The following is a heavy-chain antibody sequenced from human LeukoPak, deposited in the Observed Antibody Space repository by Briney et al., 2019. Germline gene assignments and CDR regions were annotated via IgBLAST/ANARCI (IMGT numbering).Heavy chain of an antibody. Sequence: PGGSLRLSCAASGFTFSSYSMNWVRQAPGKGLEWVSSISSSSSYIYYADSVKGRFTISRDNAKNSLYLQMNSLRAEDTAVYYCAREDLYYYGSGSHRDPSDYWGQGTLVTVSS. CDR2: ISSSSSYI. CDR1: GFTFSSYS. CDR3: AREDLYYYGSGSHRDPSDY. J-gene: IGHJ4*02. V-gene: IGHV3-21*01. D-gene: IGHD3-10*01.